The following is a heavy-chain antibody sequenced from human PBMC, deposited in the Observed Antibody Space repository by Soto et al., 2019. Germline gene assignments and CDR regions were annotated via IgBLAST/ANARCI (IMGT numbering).Heavy chain of an antibody. D-gene: IGHD3-22*01. J-gene: IGHJ4*02. CDR1: GYTFTSYG. V-gene: IGHV1-69*13. Sequence: GASVKVSCKASGYTFTSYGISWVRQAPGQGLEWMGGIIPISGTANYAQKFQGRVTITADESTSTAYMEPSSLRSEDTAVYYCARDLHYYDSSGYYYVRGYYYFDYWGQGTLVTVSS. CDR2: IIPISGTA. CDR3: ARDLHYYDSSGYYYVRGYYYFDY.